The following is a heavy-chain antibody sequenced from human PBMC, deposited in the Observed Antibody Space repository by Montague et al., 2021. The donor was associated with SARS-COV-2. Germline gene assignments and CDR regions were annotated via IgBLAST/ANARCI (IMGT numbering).Heavy chain of an antibody. V-gene: IGHV4-34*01. CDR1: GGSLSGYY. CDR3: ARLRDGVEPSRILGLGPFCYYDYVDV. CDR2: VNHHGDT. J-gene: IGHJ6*04. D-gene: IGHD3-22*01. Sequence: SETLSLTCAVHGGSLSGYYWIWVRQSPGKGLEWIGDVNHHGDTKYSTSLKSRVAISIDTSKNQFSLKLTSMTVPDTAVYYCARLRDGVEPSRILGLGPFCYYDYVDVWGKGTAVAVSS.